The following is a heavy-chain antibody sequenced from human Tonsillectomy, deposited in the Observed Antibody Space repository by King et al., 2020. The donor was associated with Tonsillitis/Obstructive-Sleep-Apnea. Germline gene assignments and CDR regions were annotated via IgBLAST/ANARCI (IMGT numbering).Heavy chain of an antibody. J-gene: IGHJ6*03. D-gene: IGHD3-10*01. Sequence: VQLVESGGGLVQPGGSLRVSCSASGFTFSSYAMHWVRQAPGKGLEDVSSISSNGGSTNYADSVKARFTISRDNSKNTLYLQMSSLIAEDTAVYYCVEATSGEFYYYYMDVWGKGTTVTVSS. CDR3: VEATSGEFYYYYMDV. CDR1: GFTFSSYA. V-gene: IGHV3-64D*06. CDR2: ISSNGGST.